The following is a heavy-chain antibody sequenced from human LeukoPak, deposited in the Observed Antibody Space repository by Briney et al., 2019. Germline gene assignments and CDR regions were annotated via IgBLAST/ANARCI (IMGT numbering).Heavy chain of an antibody. V-gene: IGHV3-7*01. CDR2: INQDGSAK. Sequence: GGSLRLCCAASEFTFSTYWMSWVRQAPGKGLEWVANINQDGSAKYYVDSVKGRFTIPRDNAKNSLYLQMNSLRVEDTAVYYCARVYSSGWYQTGFDYWGQGTLVTVSS. CDR1: EFTFSTYW. CDR3: ARVYSSGWYQTGFDY. D-gene: IGHD6-19*01. J-gene: IGHJ4*02.